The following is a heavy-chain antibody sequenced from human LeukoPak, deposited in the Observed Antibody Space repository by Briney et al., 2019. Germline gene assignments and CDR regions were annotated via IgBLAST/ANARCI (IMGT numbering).Heavy chain of an antibody. Sequence: SETLSLTCTVSGDSISGYYWSWIRQPPGKGLEWIGYIYYSGSTNYNPSLKSRVTISVDTSKNQFSLKLSSVTAADTAVYYCARGSSSLQNWFDPWGQGTLVTVSS. V-gene: IGHV4-59*01. CDR1: GDSISGYY. J-gene: IGHJ5*02. CDR2: IYYSGST. D-gene: IGHD6-13*01. CDR3: ARGSSSLQNWFDP.